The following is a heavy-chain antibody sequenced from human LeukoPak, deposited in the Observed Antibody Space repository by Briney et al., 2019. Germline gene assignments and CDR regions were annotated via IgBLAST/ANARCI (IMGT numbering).Heavy chain of an antibody. CDR2: ISYDGSNK. J-gene: IGHJ4*02. D-gene: IGHD4-17*01. V-gene: IGHV3-30*04. CDR1: GFTFSSYA. CDR3: ARENDYGDYSRYFDY. Sequence: GRSLRLSCAASGFTFSSYAMHWVRQAPGKGLEWVALISYDGSNKYYADSVKGRFTISRDKSKNTLYLQMNSLRAEDTAVYYCARENDYGDYSRYFDYWGQGTLVTVSS.